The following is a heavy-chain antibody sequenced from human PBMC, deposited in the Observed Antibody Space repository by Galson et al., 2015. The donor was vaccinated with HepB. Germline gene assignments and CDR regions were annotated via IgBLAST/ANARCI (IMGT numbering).Heavy chain of an antibody. V-gene: IGHV3-15*01. D-gene: IGHD2-15*01. CDR1: GFTFSNAW. CDR3: TTDSGAGRYCSGGSCYSDYYYYMDV. J-gene: IGHJ6*03. CDR2: IKSKTDGGTT. Sequence: SLRLSCAASGFTFSNAWMSWVRQAPGKGLEWVGRIKSKTDGGTTDYAAPVKGRFTISRDDSKNTLYLQMNSLKTEDTAVYYCTTDSGAGRYCSGGSCYSDYYYYMDVWGKGTTVTVSS.